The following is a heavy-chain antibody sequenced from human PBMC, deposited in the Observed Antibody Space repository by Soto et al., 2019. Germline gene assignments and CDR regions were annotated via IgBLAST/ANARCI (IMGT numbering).Heavy chain of an antibody. CDR3: ARNLRNYYGMDV. CDR2: IYNSGST. V-gene: IGHV4-61*01. CDR1: GGSVSSGTYY. Sequence: PSETLSLTCTVSGGSVSSGTYYWSWIRQPPGKGLEWIGFIYNSGSTKYNPSLKSRVTISVGTSKNQFSLKLTSVTAADTAVYYCARNLRNYYGMDVWGQGTTVTVSS. J-gene: IGHJ6*02.